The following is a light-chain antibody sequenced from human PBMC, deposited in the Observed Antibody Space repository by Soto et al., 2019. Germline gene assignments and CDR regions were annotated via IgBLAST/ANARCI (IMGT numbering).Light chain of an antibody. CDR1: QTISSW. CDR3: QHYYSYSEA. CDR2: NAS. V-gene: IGKV1-5*03. Sequence: DIQMTQSPSTLSGSVGDRVTITCRASQTISSWLAWYQQKPGKAPQLLIYNASTLKSGVPSRFSGSGSGTEFTLTISSLQPDDFATYYCQHYYSYSEAFGQGTKVELK. J-gene: IGKJ1*01.